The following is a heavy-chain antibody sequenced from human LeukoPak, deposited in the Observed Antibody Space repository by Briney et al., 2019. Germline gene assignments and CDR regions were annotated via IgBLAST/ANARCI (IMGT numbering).Heavy chain of an antibody. CDR1: GGSISSYY. D-gene: IGHD3-22*01. J-gene: IGHJ4*02. Sequence: SSETLSLTCTVSGGSISSYYWSWIRQPPGKGLEWIGYIYYSGSTNYNPSLKSRVTISVDTSKNQFSLKLSSVTAADTAVYYCARDPSNYYDSSGYHYWGQGTLVAVSS. CDR3: ARDPSNYYDSSGYHY. CDR2: IYYSGST. V-gene: IGHV4-59*12.